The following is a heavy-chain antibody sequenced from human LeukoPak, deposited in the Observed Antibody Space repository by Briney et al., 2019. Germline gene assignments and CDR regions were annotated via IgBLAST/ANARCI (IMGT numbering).Heavy chain of an antibody. J-gene: IGHJ4*02. D-gene: IGHD5-12*01. V-gene: IGHV4-39*07. CDR3: ARGRRSGYEFDY. Sequence: SETLSLTCTVSGGSISSSSYYWGWIRQPPGKGLEWIGRIYTSGSTNYNPSLKSRVTISVDTSKNQFSLKLSSVTAADTAVYYCARGRRSGYEFDYWGQGTLVTVSS. CDR2: IYTSGST. CDR1: GGSISSSSYY.